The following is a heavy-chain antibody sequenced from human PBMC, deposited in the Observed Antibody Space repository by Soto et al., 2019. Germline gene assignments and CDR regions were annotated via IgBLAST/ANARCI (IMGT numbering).Heavy chain of an antibody. J-gene: IGHJ6*02. D-gene: IGHD1-7*01. V-gene: IGHV3-23*05. CDR3: ARELDGIDV. CDR1: GFIFKNYA. CDR2: INGSGNTT. Sequence: PGGSLRLSCAASGFIFKNYAMSWVRQAPGKGLEWVAAINGSGNTTYYEDSVKGRFTISRDNSRNTLYLRMDSLRVEDTAIYYCARELDGIDVWGQGTTVTVSS.